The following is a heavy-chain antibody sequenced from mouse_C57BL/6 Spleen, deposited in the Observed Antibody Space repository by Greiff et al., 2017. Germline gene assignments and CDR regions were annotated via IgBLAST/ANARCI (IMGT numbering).Heavy chain of an antibody. Sequence: EVMLVESGGGLVQPGGSLSLSCAASGFTFTDYYMSWVRQPPGKALEWLGFIRNKANGYTTEYSASVKGRFTISRDNSQSILYLQMNALRAEDSATYYCARYGDDYDGGFADWGQGTLVTVSA. D-gene: IGHD2-4*01. CDR2: IRNKANGYTT. J-gene: IGHJ3*01. CDR1: GFTFTDYY. V-gene: IGHV7-3*01. CDR3: ARYGDDYDGGFAD.